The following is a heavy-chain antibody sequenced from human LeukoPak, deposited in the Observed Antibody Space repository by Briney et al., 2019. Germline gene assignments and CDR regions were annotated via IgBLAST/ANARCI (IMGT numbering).Heavy chain of an antibody. CDR2: ISNTGIYR. CDR3: ARAGLSSSWSPRYYCDY. Sequence: GGSLRLSCAASGFTFSSYSMNWVRQAPGKGLEWVSSISNTGIYRYYADSLKGRLTISRDNAKNSLRLQMDNLTVEDTAVYYCARAGLSSSWSPRYYCDYWGQGTLVTVSS. J-gene: IGHJ4*02. V-gene: IGHV3-21*01. CDR1: GFTFSSYS. D-gene: IGHD6-13*01.